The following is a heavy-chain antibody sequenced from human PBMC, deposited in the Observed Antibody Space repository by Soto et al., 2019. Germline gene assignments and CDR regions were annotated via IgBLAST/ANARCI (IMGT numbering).Heavy chain of an antibody. CDR1: GFTFSSHA. Sequence: QVQLVESGGGVVQPGKSLRLSCAASGFTFSSHAMYWVRQAPGKGLEWVALIWYDGSIKYYGDSVKGRFTISRDNSKNKLYLQMHSPGAADAAVYSCARAVLRSFDGFDLWGQGTMVTVSS. D-gene: IGHD1-26*01. J-gene: IGHJ3*01. CDR2: IWYDGSIK. V-gene: IGHV3-33*01. CDR3: ARAVLRSFDGFDL.